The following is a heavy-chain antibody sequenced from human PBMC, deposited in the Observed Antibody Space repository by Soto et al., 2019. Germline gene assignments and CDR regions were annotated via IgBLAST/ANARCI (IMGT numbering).Heavy chain of an antibody. J-gene: IGHJ4*02. D-gene: IGHD4-17*01. CDR1: GFTFTSYA. CDR3: AATGHTVELDS. Sequence: QMQLVQSGPEVKKPGTSVKVSCKASGFTFTSYAVQWVRQARGQRLEWIGWIVVGSGNTNYAQKFQERVTITRDMSTSTAYKELSSLRSQDTAVYQCAATGHTVELDSWGQGTLVYVSS. V-gene: IGHV1-58*01. CDR2: IVVGSGNT.